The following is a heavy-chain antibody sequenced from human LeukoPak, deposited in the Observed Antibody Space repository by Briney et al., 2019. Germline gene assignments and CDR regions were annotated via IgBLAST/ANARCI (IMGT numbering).Heavy chain of an antibody. Sequence: SETLSLTCTVSGGSISSGDYYWSWIRQPPGKGLEWIGYIYYSGSTNYNPSLKSRVTISVGTSKNQFYLKVNSVTAADTAVYYCARYTAGSFYYGMDVWGQGTTVTVSS. D-gene: IGHD6-13*01. CDR1: GGSISSGDYY. J-gene: IGHJ6*02. V-gene: IGHV4-61*08. CDR3: ARYTAGSFYYGMDV. CDR2: IYYSGST.